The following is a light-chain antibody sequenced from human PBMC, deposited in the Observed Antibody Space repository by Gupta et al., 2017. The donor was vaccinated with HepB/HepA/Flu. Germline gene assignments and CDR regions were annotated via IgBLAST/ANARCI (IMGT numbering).Light chain of an antibody. J-gene: IGLJ2*01. CDR2: GNS. V-gene: IGLV1-40*01. CDR3: QSYDSSLSGSVV. CDR1: SSNIGADYD. Sequence: QSVLTQPPSVSGAPGQRVTISCTGPSSNIGADYDVHWYQQLPGTAPKLLIYGNSNRPSGVPDRFSGSKSGTSASLTITGLQAEDEADYYCQSYDSSLSGSVVFGGGTKLTVL.